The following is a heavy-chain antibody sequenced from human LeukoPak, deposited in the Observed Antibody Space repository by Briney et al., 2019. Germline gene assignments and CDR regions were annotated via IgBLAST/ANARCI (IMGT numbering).Heavy chain of an antibody. J-gene: IGHJ3*02. Sequence: ASVKVSCKASGYTFTSYDINWVRQATGQGLEWMGWMNPNSGNTGYAQKFQGRVTMTRNTSISTAYMELSSLGSEDTAVYYCAREGYSSSWPDAFGIWGQGTMVTVSS. CDR1: GYTFTSYD. CDR2: MNPNSGNT. D-gene: IGHD6-13*01. CDR3: AREGYSSSWPDAFGI. V-gene: IGHV1-8*01.